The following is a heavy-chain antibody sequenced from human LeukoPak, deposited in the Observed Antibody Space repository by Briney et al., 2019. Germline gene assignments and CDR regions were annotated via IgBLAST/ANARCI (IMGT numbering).Heavy chain of an antibody. D-gene: IGHD3-22*01. V-gene: IGHV4-59*01. CDR3: ARDYYDSSAYHWNFDY. Sequence: PSETLSLTCTVSGGSISSYYWNWIRQPPGKGLEWIGYIYYSGGTNYNPSLKSRVTISVDTSKNQFSLKLSSVTAADTAVYYCARDYYDSSAYHWNFDYWGQGTLVTVSS. J-gene: IGHJ4*02. CDR1: GGSISSYY. CDR2: IYYSGGT.